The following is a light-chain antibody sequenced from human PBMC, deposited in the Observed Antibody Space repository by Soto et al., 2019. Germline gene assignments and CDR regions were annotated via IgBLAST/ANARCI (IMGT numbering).Light chain of an antibody. CDR2: GNS. V-gene: IGLV1-40*01. CDR1: SSNIGAGYD. Sequence: QSVLTQPPSVSGAPGQRVTISCTGSSSNIGAGYDVHWYQQLPGTAPKLLIYGNSNRPSGVPDRFSGSKSGTSASLAITGLQAEDEADYSCQSYASSLSGYVFGTGTKVTVL. J-gene: IGLJ1*01. CDR3: QSYASSLSGYV.